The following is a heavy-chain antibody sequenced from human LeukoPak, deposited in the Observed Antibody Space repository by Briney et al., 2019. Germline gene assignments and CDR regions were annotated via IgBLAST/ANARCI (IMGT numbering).Heavy chain of an antibody. Sequence: PGGSPRLSCAASGFSFSNYALSWVRQAPGKGLEWVSGITGSGSSTYYADSVKGRFAIFRDNSENTVYLQMDSLRADDTAVYYCAKDNRNSPSNLDSWGQGTLVTVSS. J-gene: IGHJ4*02. CDR3: AKDNRNSPSNLDS. CDR1: GFSFSNYA. V-gene: IGHV3-23*01. D-gene: IGHD1-14*01. CDR2: ITGSGSST.